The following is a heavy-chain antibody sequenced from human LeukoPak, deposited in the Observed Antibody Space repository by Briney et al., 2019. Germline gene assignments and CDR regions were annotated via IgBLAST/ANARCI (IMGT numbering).Heavy chain of an antibody. Sequence: TGGSLRLSCAASGFISEDYTMHCVRQVPGKTLEWVSLVNWHGTTYYADSLKGRFTISRDNSKNSLYLQMDSLRIEDTAFYYCAKALSYQSCGSVIDNLGLGTLVTVSS. J-gene: IGHJ4*02. CDR3: AKALSYQSCGSVIDN. CDR1: GFISEDYT. V-gene: IGHV3-43*01. D-gene: IGHD3-22*01. CDR2: VNWHGTT.